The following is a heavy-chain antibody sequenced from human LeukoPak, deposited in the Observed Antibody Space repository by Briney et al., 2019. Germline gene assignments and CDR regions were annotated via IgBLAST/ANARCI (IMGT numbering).Heavy chain of an antibody. CDR3: ARHPVGTYGSGSYWTTPYDR. CDR2: IYYSGST. Sequence: ASETLSLTCTVSGGSISGRSYYWDWIRQPPGKGLEWIGSIYYSGSTYYNSSLTSRVTISVDTSKNQFSLKLSSVTAADTAVYYSARHPVGTYGSGSYWTTPYDRWGQGTLVTVSS. CDR1: GGSISGRSYY. D-gene: IGHD3-10*01. V-gene: IGHV4-39*01. J-gene: IGHJ5*02.